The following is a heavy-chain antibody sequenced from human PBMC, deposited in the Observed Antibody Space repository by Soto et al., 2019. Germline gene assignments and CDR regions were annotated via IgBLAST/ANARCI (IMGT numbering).Heavy chain of an antibody. Sequence: ASATVSCKASGYTFTSYYMHWVRQAPGQGLEWMGIVNPSGGSTSYAQKFQGRVTMTRDTSTSTVYMELSSLRSEDTAVYYCARTTTVTKNWFDPWGQGTQVTVSS. J-gene: IGHJ5*02. CDR2: VNPSGGST. CDR3: ARTTTVTKNWFDP. D-gene: IGHD4-17*01. CDR1: GYTFTSYY. V-gene: IGHV1-46*03.